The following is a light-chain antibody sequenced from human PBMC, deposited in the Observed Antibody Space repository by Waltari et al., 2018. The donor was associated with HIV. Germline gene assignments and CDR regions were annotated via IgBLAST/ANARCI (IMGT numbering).Light chain of an antibody. CDR3: GTWDTSLSAWI. V-gene: IGLV1-51*01. CDR2: DNH. Sequence: QSVLTQPPSVSATPGQKVTISCSGSSSNIATNYVSWYQHFPGTVPKVLIYDNHKRSSGIPDRCSGSKSGTSATLDISGLQTGDEAHYYCGTWDTSLSAWIFGTGTMVTVL. CDR1: SSNIATNY. J-gene: IGLJ1*01.